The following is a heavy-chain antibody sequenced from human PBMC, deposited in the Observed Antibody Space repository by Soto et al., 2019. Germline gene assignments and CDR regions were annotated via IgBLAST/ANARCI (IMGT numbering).Heavy chain of an antibody. CDR1: GFTVSSNY. V-gene: IGHV3-53*01. CDR2: IYSGGSK. J-gene: IGHJ6*04. Sequence: WGSLRLSCAASGFTVSSNYMSWVRQAPGKGLEWVSVIYSGGSKYYADSVKGRFTISRDNSKNTPYLQMNSLRAEDTAVYYCARESVVVVPAAILDHYYYYGMDVWGEGNTVTVSS. D-gene: IGHD2-2*01. CDR3: ARESVVVVPAAILDHYYYYGMDV.